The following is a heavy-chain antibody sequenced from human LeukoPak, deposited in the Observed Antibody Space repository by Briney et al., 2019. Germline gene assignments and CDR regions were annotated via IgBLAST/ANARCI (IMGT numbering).Heavy chain of an antibody. CDR1: GYTSPNYD. D-gene: IGHD2-15*01. CDR2: ISGYTGDT. J-gene: IGHJ3*01. Sequence: ASVSVSCKPSGYTSPNYDIYWVRQAPGQGLECMGWISGYTGDTKYAQILQGRFTVTTDTSTSTAYMELRSLTYDDTAVYYCARAGYCGDGGCRGGSAFDVWGQGTMVTVSS. V-gene: IGHV1-18*01. CDR3: ARAGYCGDGGCRGGSAFDV.